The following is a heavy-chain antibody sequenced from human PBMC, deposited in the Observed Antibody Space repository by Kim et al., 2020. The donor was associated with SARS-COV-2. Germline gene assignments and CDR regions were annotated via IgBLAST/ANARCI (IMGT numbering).Heavy chain of an antibody. CDR3: ARRPMGGSSSL. D-gene: IGHD6-13*01. CDR1: GGSISSSNW. Sequence: SETLSLTCAVSGGSISSSNWWTWVRQPPGKGLEWIGEIYHSGSTAYNPSLKSRLTISVDKSKNQFSLKLTSVTAADTAVYYCARRPMGGSSSLWGQGTLVTVSS. CDR2: IYHSGST. V-gene: IGHV4-4*02. J-gene: IGHJ1*01.